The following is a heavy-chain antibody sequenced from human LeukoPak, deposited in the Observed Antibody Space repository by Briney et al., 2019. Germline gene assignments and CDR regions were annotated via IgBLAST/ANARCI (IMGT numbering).Heavy chain of an antibody. Sequence: GASVKVSCKASGYTFTSYYMHWVRQAPGQGLEWMGIINPSGGSTSYAQKFQDRVTMTRDTSTSTVYMELSSLRSEDTAVYYCARDKGPYCSGGSCPYYYYYGIDVCGQGTTVTVSS. CDR1: GYTFTSYY. CDR3: ARDKGPYCSGGSCPYYYYYGIDV. D-gene: IGHD2-15*01. V-gene: IGHV1-46*01. CDR2: INPSGGST. J-gene: IGHJ6*02.